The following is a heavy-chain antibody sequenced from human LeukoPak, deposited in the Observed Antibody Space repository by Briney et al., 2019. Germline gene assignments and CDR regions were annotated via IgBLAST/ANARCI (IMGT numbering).Heavy chain of an antibody. CDR2: IYPGDSDT. J-gene: IGHJ6*02. CDR3: ARLEDGSGHGFGMDV. CDR1: GYTFTGDW. V-gene: IGHV5-51*01. Sequence: GASVKISCKASGYTFTGDWIGWVRQMPGKGLEWMGIIYPGDSDTKYNAPFQGQVTISADKSISTAYLQWSSLKASDTAMYYCARLEDGSGHGFGMDVWGQGTTVTVSS. D-gene: IGHD3-10*01.